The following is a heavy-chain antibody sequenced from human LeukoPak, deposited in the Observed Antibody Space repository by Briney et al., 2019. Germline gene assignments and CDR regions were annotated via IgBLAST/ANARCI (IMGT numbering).Heavy chain of an antibody. CDR1: GGSISSGSYY. J-gene: IGHJ4*02. CDR2: IYYSGST. V-gene: IGHV4-39*07. Sequence: PSQTLSLTHTVSGGSISSGSYYWGWIRQPPGKGLEWIGSIYYSGSTSYHPSREGPVPLSVYTSKNQFSLKLSSVTAADTAVYHCARHPSAYYDSSEFDYWGQGTLVTVSS. D-gene: IGHD3-22*01. CDR3: ARHPSAYYDSSEFDY.